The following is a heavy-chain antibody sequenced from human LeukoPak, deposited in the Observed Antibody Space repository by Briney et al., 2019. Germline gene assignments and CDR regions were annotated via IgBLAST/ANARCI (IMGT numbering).Heavy chain of an antibody. D-gene: IGHD6-19*01. V-gene: IGHV4-34*01. CDR2: INHSGST. J-gene: IGHJ4*02. Sequence: PSETLSLTCAVYGGSFSGYDWSWLRQPPGKGLEWLGEINHSGSTNDNPSLKSRVTISVDTSKNQFSLKLSSVTAADTAVYYCARVKRRLSSGFDYWGQGTLVTVSS. CDR1: GGSFSGYD. CDR3: ARVKRRLSSGFDY.